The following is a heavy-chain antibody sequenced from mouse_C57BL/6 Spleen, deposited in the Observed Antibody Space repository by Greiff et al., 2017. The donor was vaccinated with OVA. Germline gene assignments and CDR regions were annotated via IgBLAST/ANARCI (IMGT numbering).Heavy chain of an antibody. J-gene: IGHJ2*01. Sequence: VQLQQSGPELVKPGASVKMSCKASGYTFTDYNMHWVKQSHGKSLEWIGYINPNNGGTSYNQKFKGKATLTVNKSSSTAYMELRSLTSEDSAVYYCARGGPLRDYFDYWGQGTTLTVSS. CDR1: GYTFTDYN. D-gene: IGHD2-12*01. CDR2: INPNNGGT. V-gene: IGHV1-22*01. CDR3: ARGGPLRDYFDY.